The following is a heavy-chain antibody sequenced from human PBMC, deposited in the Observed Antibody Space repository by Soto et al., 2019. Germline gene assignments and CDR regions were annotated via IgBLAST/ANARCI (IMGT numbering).Heavy chain of an antibody. Sequence: EVQLLESRGGLVQPGGSLRLSCAASGFTFSSYAMNWVRQAPGMGLEWVSVISGSGGSTYYTDSVKGRFTISRDNSKNTLYLQMNSLRAEDTAVYYCARRSSSWYFDCWGQGTLVTVSS. V-gene: IGHV3-23*01. J-gene: IGHJ4*02. CDR2: ISGSGGST. CDR3: ARRSSSWYFDC. CDR1: GFTFSSYA. D-gene: IGHD6-13*01.